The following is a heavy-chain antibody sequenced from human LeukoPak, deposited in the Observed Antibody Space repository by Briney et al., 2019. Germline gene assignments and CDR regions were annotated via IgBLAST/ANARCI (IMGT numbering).Heavy chain of an antibody. CDR2: ISGSGGST. V-gene: IGHV3-23*01. Sequence: GGSLRLSCAASGFTFSSYAMSWVRQAPGKGLEWVSAISGSGGSTYYADSVKGRFTISRDNSKNTLYLQMNSLRAEDTAVYYCAKGCLYDYVWGSYFNYWGQGTLVTVSS. CDR1: GFTFSSYA. D-gene: IGHD3-16*01. CDR3: AKGCLYDYVWGSYFNY. J-gene: IGHJ4*02.